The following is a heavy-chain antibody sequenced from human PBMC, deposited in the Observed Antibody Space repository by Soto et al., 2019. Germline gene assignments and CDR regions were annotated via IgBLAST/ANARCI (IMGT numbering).Heavy chain of an antibody. CDR3: ARDGGAY. CDR2: MSYDGSNK. V-gene: IGHV3-30-3*01. J-gene: IGHJ4*02. D-gene: IGHD3-16*01. Sequence: QVQLVESGGGVVQPGRSLRLSCAASGFTFSSYAMHWVRRAPGKGLEWMAVMSYDGSNKYYADSVKGRFTISRDNSKNTLYLQMSSLRREVTALYYCARDGGAYWGQGTLVIVSS. CDR1: GFTFSSYA.